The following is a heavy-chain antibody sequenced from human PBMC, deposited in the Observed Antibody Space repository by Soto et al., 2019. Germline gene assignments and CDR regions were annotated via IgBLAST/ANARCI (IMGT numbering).Heavy chain of an antibody. CDR1: GYTFTRYT. D-gene: IGHD2-15*01. V-gene: IGHV1-3*01. Sequence: ASVKVSCKASGYTFTRYTMNLVRQAPGQRLEWXGGXXPXXXXXKXXXKFQDRVIITRDTSASTAYTDRSSLRSEDTAVYYCARGIATGQLDPWGQGTLVTASS. CDR3: ARGIATGQLDP. J-gene: IGHJ5*02. CDR2: XXPXXXXX.